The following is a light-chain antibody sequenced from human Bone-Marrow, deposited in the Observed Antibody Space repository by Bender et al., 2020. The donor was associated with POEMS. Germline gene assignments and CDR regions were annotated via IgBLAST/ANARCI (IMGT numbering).Light chain of an antibody. CDR2: EVS. V-gene: IGLV2-11*01. Sequence: QSALTQPRSLSGSPGQSVTISCAGTSADVGVENSVSWYQQHPGKTPQLIINEVSQRPSGVPGRFSGSKSGNTASLTISGREGEDEATYYCCSYTGNSITFGGGNQLTV. J-gene: IGLJ2*01. CDR1: SADVGVENS. CDR3: CSYTGNSIT.